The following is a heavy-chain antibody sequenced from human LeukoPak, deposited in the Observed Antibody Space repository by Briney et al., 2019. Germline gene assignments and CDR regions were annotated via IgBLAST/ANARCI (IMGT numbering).Heavy chain of an antibody. CDR1: GYTFTSYY. V-gene: IGHV1-46*01. CDR3: ARVALGTTFASLVDY. D-gene: IGHD7-27*01. J-gene: IGHJ4*02. Sequence: ASVKVSCKASGYTFTSYYMHWVRQAPGQGLEWMGIINPSGGSTSYAQKFQGRVTMTRDMSTSTVYMELSSLRSEDTAVYYCARVALGTTFASLVDYWGQGTLVTVSS. CDR2: INPSGGST.